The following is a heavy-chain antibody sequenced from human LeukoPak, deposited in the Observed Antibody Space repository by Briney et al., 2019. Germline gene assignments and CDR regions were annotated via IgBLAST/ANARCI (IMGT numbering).Heavy chain of an antibody. J-gene: IGHJ4*02. CDR1: GFTFSSFW. D-gene: IGHD2/OR15-2a*01. CDR3: ARTGLWRFDY. CDR2: INPDGSTT. V-gene: IGHV3-74*01. Sequence: GGSLRLSCAASGFTFSSFWMHWVRQAPGPRLVWVSRINPDGSTTNYADSVKGRFTISRDNAKNTLYLQMNSRRAEDTAVYYCARTGLWRFDYWGQGALVTVSS.